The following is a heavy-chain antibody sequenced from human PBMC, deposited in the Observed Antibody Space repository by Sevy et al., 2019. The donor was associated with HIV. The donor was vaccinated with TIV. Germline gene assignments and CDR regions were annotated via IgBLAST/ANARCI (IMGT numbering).Heavy chain of an antibody. Sequence: GGSLRLSCAASGFTVSSNYMSWVRQAPGKGLEWVSVIYSGGSTYYADSVKGRFTISRDNSKNTLYLQMNSLRAEDMAVYYCARVGDTAMVNAFDIWGQGTMVTVSS. J-gene: IGHJ3*02. CDR1: GFTVSSNY. V-gene: IGHV3-53*01. CDR2: IYSGGST. CDR3: ARVGDTAMVNAFDI. D-gene: IGHD5-18*01.